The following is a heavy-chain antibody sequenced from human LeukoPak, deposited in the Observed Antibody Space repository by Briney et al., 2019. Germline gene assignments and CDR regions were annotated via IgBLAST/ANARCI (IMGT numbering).Heavy chain of an antibody. J-gene: IGHJ4*02. D-gene: IGHD1-1*01. CDR1: GFTFRNFW. Sequence: GGSLRLSCAASGFTFRNFWMNWARQAPGKGLEWVANIKQDGREKYYVDSVKGRFTISRDNAKNSLYLQMSSLRAEDTAVYYCARKGELERRRSWDYWGQGTLVTVSS. CDR2: IKQDGREK. V-gene: IGHV3-7*03. CDR3: ARKGELERRRSWDY.